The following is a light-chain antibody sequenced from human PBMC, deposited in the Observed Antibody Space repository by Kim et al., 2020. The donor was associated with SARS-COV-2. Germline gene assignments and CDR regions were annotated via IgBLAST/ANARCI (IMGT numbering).Light chain of an antibody. CDR2: DIA. V-gene: IGLV2-14*04. Sequence: GQSITISCTGTGSGVAIYDFESRHQQRPGSTPRVMIYDIAIRPLSVSNRFSDSGSGNTASMSVSQVQAEDEADYYCSSFRSGNTLVFGGGTKLTVL. CDR3: SSFRSGNTLV. CDR1: GSGVAIYDF. J-gene: IGLJ3*02.